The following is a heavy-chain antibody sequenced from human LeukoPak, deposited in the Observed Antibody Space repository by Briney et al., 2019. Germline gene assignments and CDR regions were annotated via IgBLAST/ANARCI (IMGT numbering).Heavy chain of an antibody. V-gene: IGHV1-69*04. D-gene: IGHD3-10*01. Sequence: SVKVSCKASGGTFSSYAISWVRQAPGQGLEWMGRIIPILGIANYAQKFQGRVTITADKSTSTAYMELSSLRSEDKAVYYRCRGITMGPGGSKRFHPRGQGNLVNVSP. J-gene: IGHJ5*02. CDR3: CRGITMGPGGSKRFHP. CDR2: IIPILGIA. CDR1: GGTFSSYA.